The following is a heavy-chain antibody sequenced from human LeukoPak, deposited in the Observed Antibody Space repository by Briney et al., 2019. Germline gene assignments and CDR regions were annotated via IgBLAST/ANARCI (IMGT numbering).Heavy chain of an antibody. CDR2: INHSGST. V-gene: IGHV4-34*01. Sequence: SETLSLTCAVYGGSFSGYYWSWIRQPPGKGLEWIGEINHSGSTNYNPSLKSRVTISVDTSKNQFSLKLSSVTAADTALYYCATGITMVRGDAFDIWGQGTMVTVAS. J-gene: IGHJ3*02. CDR3: ATGITMVRGDAFDI. CDR1: GGSFSGYY. D-gene: IGHD3-10*01.